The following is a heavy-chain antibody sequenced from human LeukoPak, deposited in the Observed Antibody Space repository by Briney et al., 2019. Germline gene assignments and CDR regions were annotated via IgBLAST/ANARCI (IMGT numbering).Heavy chain of an antibody. CDR3: ARGGGYCSSTSCHTNWFDP. CDR1: GGSISSYY. CDR2: IYYSGST. Sequence: PSETLSLTCTVSGGSISSYYWSWIRQPPGKGLEWIGYIYYSGSTNYNPSLKSRVTISVDTSKNQFSLQLSSVTAADTAVYYCARGGGYCSSTSCHTNWFDPWGQGTLVTVSS. D-gene: IGHD2-2*02. J-gene: IGHJ5*02. V-gene: IGHV4-59*01.